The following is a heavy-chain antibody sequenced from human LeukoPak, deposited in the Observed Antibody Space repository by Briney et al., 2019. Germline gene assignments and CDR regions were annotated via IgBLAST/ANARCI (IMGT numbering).Heavy chain of an antibody. D-gene: IGHD2-15*01. CDR1: GGSISSYY. J-gene: IGHJ6*03. Sequence: SETLSLTCTVSGGSISSYYWSWIRQPPGKGLEWIGYIYYSGSTNYNPSLKSRVTISVDTSKNQFSLKLSSVTAADTAVYYCARGGRSFYYYYMDVWGKGTTVTVSS. CDR2: IYYSGST. V-gene: IGHV4-59*01. CDR3: ARGGRSFYYYYMDV.